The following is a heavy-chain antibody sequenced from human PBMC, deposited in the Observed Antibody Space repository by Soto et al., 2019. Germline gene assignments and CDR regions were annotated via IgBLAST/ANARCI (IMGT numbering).Heavy chain of an antibody. D-gene: IGHD3-16*01. CDR1: GVTVNTNY. CDR3: ASTTVWKNAFEI. V-gene: IGHV3-53*01. Sequence: EVQLVESGGGLSQQGGSLRLSCAGSGVTVNTNYMSWVRQSPGKGLEWVSLIESGGSIYYADSVKGRFTISRDSFKNTLSLQMNSLRVEDTAVYYCASTTVWKNAFEIWGQGTLVSVSS. J-gene: IGHJ3*02. CDR2: IESGGSI.